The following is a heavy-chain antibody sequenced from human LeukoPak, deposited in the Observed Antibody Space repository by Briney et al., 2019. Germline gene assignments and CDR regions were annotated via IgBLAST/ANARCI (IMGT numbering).Heavy chain of an antibody. CDR1: GFTFDDYA. Sequence: GGSLRLSCAASGFTFDDYAMHWVRQAPGKGLEWVSGISWNSGSIGYADSVKGRFTISRDNAKNSLYLQMNSLRAEDTALYYCAKDVGYYYDSSGYSGHAFDIWGQGTMVTVPS. CDR3: AKDVGYYYDSSGYSGHAFDI. J-gene: IGHJ3*02. V-gene: IGHV3-9*01. D-gene: IGHD3-22*01. CDR2: ISWNSGSI.